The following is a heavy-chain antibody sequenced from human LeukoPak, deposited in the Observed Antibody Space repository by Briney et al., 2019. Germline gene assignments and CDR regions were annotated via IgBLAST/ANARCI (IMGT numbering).Heavy chain of an antibody. CDR1: GASISGGTYY. D-gene: IGHD1-26*01. CDR3: ARRGGSGRAFDY. CDR2: IYYTGST. J-gene: IGHJ4*02. V-gene: IGHV4-39*01. Sequence: PSETLSLTWSVSGASISGGTYYWGWIRQPPGKGLEWIGSIYYTGSTYDNPSLKSRVTISVDTSKNQFSLKLSSVTAADTAVYYCARRGGSGRAFDYWGQGTLVTVSS.